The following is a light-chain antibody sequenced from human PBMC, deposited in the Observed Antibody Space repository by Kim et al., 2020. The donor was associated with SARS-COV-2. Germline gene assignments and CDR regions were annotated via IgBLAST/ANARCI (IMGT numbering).Light chain of an antibody. Sequence: QRVTSSGTGSSSNIGAGYDVHWYQQLPGTAPKLLIYGNSNRPSGVPDRFSGSKSGTSASLAITGLQAEDEADYYCQSYDSSLSGYVFGTGTKVTVL. CDR2: GNS. V-gene: IGLV1-40*01. J-gene: IGLJ1*01. CDR3: QSYDSSLSGYV. CDR1: SSNIGAGYD.